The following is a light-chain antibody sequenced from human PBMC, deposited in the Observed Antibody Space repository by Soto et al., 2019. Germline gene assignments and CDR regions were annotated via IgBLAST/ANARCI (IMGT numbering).Light chain of an antibody. CDR1: SSDVGGYKY. V-gene: IGLV2-14*01. J-gene: IGLJ1*01. CDR3: SSYTRSSTLYV. CDR2: EVS. Sequence: SALTQPASVSGSPGQSITISCTGTSSDVGGYKYVSWYQQHPGKAPKLMLYEVSNRPSGVSNRYSGSKSGNTAALTISGLQAEDEADSYCSSYTRSSTLYVFGTGTKVTVL.